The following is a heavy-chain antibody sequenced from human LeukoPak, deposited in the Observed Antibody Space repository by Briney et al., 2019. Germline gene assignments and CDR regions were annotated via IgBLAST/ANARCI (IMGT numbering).Heavy chain of an antibody. CDR1: GGSISSGSYY. V-gene: IGHV4-61*02. D-gene: IGHD5-18*01. CDR2: IYTSGSP. CDR3: ARSRGYSYGPRQAFDI. J-gene: IGHJ3*02. Sequence: TSETLSLTCTVSGGSISSGSYYWRWIRQPAGKGLEWIGRIYTSGSPNYNPSLKSRVTISVDTSKNQFSLKLSSVTAADTAVYYCARSRGYSYGPRQAFDIWGQGTMVTVSS.